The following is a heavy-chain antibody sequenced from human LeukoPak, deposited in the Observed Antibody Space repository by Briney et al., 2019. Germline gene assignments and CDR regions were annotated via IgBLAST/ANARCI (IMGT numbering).Heavy chain of an antibody. Sequence: PGRSLRLSCAASGFTFSSYAMSWVRQAPGKGLEWVSAISGSGGSTYYADSVKGRFTISRDNSKNTLYLQMNSLRAEGTAVYYCATLDSSGLYYWGQGALVTVSS. CDR2: ISGSGGST. V-gene: IGHV3-23*01. CDR3: ATLDSSGLYY. J-gene: IGHJ4*02. CDR1: GFTFSSYA. D-gene: IGHD6-19*01.